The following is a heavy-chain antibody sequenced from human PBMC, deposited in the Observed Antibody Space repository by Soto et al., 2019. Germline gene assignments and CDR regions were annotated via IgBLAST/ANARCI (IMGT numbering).Heavy chain of an antibody. Sequence: GGSLRLSCAASGFPFSNAWMNWVRQAPGKGLEWVGRIKSKTDGGTTDYAAPVKGRFTISRDDSKNTLYLQMNSLKTEDTAVYYCTTDKGGYYLPDAFDIWGQGTMVTVSS. J-gene: IGHJ3*02. CDR1: GFPFSNAW. D-gene: IGHD3-22*01. CDR2: IKSKTDGGTT. CDR3: TTDKGGYYLPDAFDI. V-gene: IGHV3-15*07.